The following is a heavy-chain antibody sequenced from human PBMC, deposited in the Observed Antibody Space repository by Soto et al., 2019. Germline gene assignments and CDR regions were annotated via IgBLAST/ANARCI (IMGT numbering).Heavy chain of an antibody. CDR3: ARGGQLVNYGMDV. CDR2: INHSGST. D-gene: IGHD6-6*01. CDR1: GGAFRGFY. Sequence: SGTLSLTCAVYGGAFRGFYWGGVRQPPGKGLEWIGEINHSGSTNYNPSLKSRVTISVDTSKNQFSLKLSSVTAADTAVYYCARGGQLVNYGMDVWGQGTTVTVSS. V-gene: IGHV4-34*01. J-gene: IGHJ6*02.